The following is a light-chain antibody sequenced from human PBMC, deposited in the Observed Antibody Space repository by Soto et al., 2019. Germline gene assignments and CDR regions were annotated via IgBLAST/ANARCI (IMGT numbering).Light chain of an antibody. CDR3: AAWDDSLSAVV. V-gene: IGLV1-47*01. CDR1: SSNFGSNY. Sequence: QSVPTQPPSASGTPGQRVTISCSGSSSNFGSNYVYWYQQLPGTAPKLLIYRNNQRPSGVPDRFSGSKSGTSASLAISGLRSEDEADYYCAAWDDSLSAVVFGGGTKLTVL. J-gene: IGLJ2*01. CDR2: RNN.